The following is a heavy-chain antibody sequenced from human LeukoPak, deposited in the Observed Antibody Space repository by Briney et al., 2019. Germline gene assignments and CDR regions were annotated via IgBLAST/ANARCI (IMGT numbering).Heavy chain of an antibody. D-gene: IGHD1-26*01. Sequence: ASVKVSCKASGYIFSDYAINWVRQAPGQGLEWMGWINTDTGNPAYAQGFTGRFVFSLDTSVSTAHLHINDLKAEDTAVYYCARNGNSGRYSSWFDPWGQGSLVTVSS. CDR1: GYIFSDYA. CDR2: INTDTGNP. CDR3: ARNGNSGRYSSWFDP. V-gene: IGHV7-4-1*02. J-gene: IGHJ5*02.